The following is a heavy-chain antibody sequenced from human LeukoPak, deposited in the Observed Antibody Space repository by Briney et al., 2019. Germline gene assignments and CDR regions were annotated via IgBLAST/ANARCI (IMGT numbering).Heavy chain of an antibody. V-gene: IGHV3-23*01. J-gene: IGHJ5*02. D-gene: IGHD5-12*01. Sequence: SAGSLRLYCAASGFTFSSYAMSWLRQAPGLGLEWVSAISGSGGSTYYAASVKGRLTISRDNSKNTLYLQMNSLKAEDTAVYYCARQRRNTITKKDWFDPWGQGTLVTVSS. CDR3: ARQRRNTITKKDWFDP. CDR2: ISGSGGST. CDR1: GFTFSSYA.